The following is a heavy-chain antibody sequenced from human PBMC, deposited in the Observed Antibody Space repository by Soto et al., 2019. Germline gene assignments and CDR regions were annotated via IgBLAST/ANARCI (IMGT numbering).Heavy chain of an antibody. V-gene: IGHV1-46*01. CDR3: ARDFPYDSSGYYYVDRGYFDY. D-gene: IGHD3-22*01. CDR1: GYTFTSYY. Sequence: ASVKASCKASGYTFTSYYMHWVRQAPGQGLEWMGIINPSGGSTSYAQKFQGRVTMTRDTSTSTVYMELSSLRSEDTAVYYCARDFPYDSSGYYYVDRGYFDYWGQGTLVTVSS. J-gene: IGHJ4*02. CDR2: INPSGGST.